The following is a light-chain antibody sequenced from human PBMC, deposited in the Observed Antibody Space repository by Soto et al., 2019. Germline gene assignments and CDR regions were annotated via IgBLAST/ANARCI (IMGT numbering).Light chain of an antibody. V-gene: IGLV1-40*01. CDR2: ANS. CDR1: SSNIGAGYD. Sequence: QSVLTQPPSVSGAPGQRVTISCTGSSSNIGAGYDVHWYQQFPGTAPKLLIYANSNRPSGVPDRFSASKSGTSASLAITGHQDDDEDDYYCQYYDTLLRWVFGTGTKLTVL. CDR3: QYYDTLLRWV. J-gene: IGLJ1*01.